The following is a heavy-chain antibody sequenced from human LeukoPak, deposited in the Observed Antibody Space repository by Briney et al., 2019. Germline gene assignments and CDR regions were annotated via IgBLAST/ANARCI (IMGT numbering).Heavy chain of an antibody. Sequence: GGSLRLSCAASGFTFSSYSMNWVRQAPGEGLEWVSSISSSSSYIYYADSVKGRFTISRDNAKNSLYLQMNSLRAEDTAVYYCARSEYYGSGSYRGGDYWGQGTLVTVSS. J-gene: IGHJ4*02. D-gene: IGHD3-10*01. CDR2: ISSSSSYI. V-gene: IGHV3-21*01. CDR1: GFTFSSYS. CDR3: ARSEYYGSGSYRGGDY.